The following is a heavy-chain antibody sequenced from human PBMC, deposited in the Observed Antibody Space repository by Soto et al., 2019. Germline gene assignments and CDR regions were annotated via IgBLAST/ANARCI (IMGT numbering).Heavy chain of an antibody. CDR2: IYYSGST. CDR1: GGSISSGGYY. V-gene: IGHV4-31*03. D-gene: IGHD3-10*01. CDR3: ARLVRYYYGSGMSY. Sequence: PSETLSLTCTVSGGSISSGGYYWSWIRQHPGKGLEWIGYIYYSGSTYYNPSLKSRVTISVDTSKNQFSLKLSSVTAADTAVYYCARLVRYYYGSGMSYWGQGTLVTVSS. J-gene: IGHJ4*02.